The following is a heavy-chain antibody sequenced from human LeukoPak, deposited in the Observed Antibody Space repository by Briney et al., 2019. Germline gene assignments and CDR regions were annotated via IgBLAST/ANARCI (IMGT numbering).Heavy chain of an antibody. CDR2: ISSSSSYI. CDR3: ARLDSGIAAAIDY. V-gene: IGHV3-21*01. D-gene: IGHD6-13*01. CDR1: GFSFSSYA. J-gene: IGHJ4*02. Sequence: PGGSLRLSCAASGFSFSSYAMNWVRQAPGKGLEWVSSISSSSSYIYYADSVKGRFTISRDNAKNSLHLQMNSLRAEDTAVYYCARLDSGIAAAIDYWGQGTLVTVSS.